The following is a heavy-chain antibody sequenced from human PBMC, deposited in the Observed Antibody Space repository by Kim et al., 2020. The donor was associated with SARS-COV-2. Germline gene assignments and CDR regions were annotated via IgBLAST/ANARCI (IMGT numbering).Heavy chain of an antibody. V-gene: IGHV3-53*01. CDR3: GARIDKKYYFAFDI. CDR1: GFSVGSDK. D-gene: IGHD1-26*01. J-gene: IGHJ3*02. Sequence: GGSLRLSCKASGFSVGSDKMAWVRQAPGKGLEWVSVTYSGGNTVYADSVQGRFTISSDTSKNTLLLQMNSLGAVDTAMYYCGARIDKKYYFAFDIWGQGTMVTVSS. CDR2: TYSGGNT.